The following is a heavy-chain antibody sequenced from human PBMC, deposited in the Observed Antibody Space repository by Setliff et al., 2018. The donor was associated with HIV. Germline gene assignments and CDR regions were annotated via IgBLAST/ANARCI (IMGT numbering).Heavy chain of an antibody. CDR3: ARHDEKEVVRNGFDP. D-gene: IGHD6-6*01. Sequence: PSETLSLTCAVSGGSVRNYYWGWFRQPPGKGLEWIGYIYESMITIYSPSFKSRVTMLEDMSNNHISLRLTSVTASDTAVYYSARHDEKEVVRNGFDPWGQGTLVTVSS. CDR1: GGSVRNYY. V-gene: IGHV4-59*08. CDR2: IYESMIT. J-gene: IGHJ5*02.